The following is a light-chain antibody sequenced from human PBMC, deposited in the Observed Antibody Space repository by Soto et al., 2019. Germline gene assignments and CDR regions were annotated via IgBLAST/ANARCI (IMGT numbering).Light chain of an antibody. CDR1: SSDIGAGYD. V-gene: IGLV1-40*01. J-gene: IGLJ1*01. Sequence: QSVLTQPPSVSEAPGQKVTISCTGTSSDIGAGYDVHWYQQLPGAAPRLPIYSNAIRPSGVPDRFSASKSGTSASLAITGLRAEDEADYYCQSYDSSLTTYVFGTGTKVT. CDR3: QSYDSSLTTYV. CDR2: SNA.